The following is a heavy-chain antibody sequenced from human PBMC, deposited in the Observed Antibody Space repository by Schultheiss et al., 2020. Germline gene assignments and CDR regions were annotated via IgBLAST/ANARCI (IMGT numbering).Heavy chain of an antibody. CDR1: GGTFSSYA. CDR2: IIPIFGTA. Sequence: SVKVSCKASGGTFSSYAISWVRQAPGQGLEWMGGIIPIFGTANYAQKFQGRVTITADKSTSTAYMELRSLRSEDTAVYYCASKADYGGNVYFEYWGQGTLVTVSS. J-gene: IGHJ4*02. CDR3: ASKADYGGNVYFEY. V-gene: IGHV1-69*06. D-gene: IGHD4-23*01.